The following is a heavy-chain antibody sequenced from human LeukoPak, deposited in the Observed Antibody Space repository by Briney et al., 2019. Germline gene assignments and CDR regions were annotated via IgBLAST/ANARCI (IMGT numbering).Heavy chain of an antibody. CDR3: AREGEGGFGELLYGYYYYMDV. Sequence: RASVKVSCKASGGTFSSYAISWVRQAPGQGLEWMGGIIPIFGTANYAQKFQGRVTITADESTSTAYMELSSLRSEDTAVYYCAREGEGGFGELLYGYYYYMDVWGKGTTVTVSS. D-gene: IGHD3-10*01. CDR1: GGTFSSYA. V-gene: IGHV1-69*13. CDR2: IIPIFGTA. J-gene: IGHJ6*03.